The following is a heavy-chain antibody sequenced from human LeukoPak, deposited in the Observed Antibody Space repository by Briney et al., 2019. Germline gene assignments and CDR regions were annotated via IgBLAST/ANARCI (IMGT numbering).Heavy chain of an antibody. CDR3: ARDLTVALHDYVWGSYRPNWFDP. D-gene: IGHD3-16*02. V-gene: IGHV3-74*01. J-gene: IGHJ5*02. CDR2: INSDGSST. CDR1: GFTFSSYW. Sequence: GGSLRLSCAASGFTFSSYWMHWVRQAPGKGLVWVSRINSDGSSTSYADSVKGRFTISRDNAKNTLYLQMNSLRAEDTALYHCARDLTVALHDYVWGSYRPNWFDPWGQGTLVTVSS.